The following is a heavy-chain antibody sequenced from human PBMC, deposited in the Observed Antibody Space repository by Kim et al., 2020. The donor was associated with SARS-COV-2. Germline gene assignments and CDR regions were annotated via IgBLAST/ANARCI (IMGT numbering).Heavy chain of an antibody. D-gene: IGHD4-17*01. CDR3: ARGRGYGDYVQGGYFDL. J-gene: IGHJ2*01. V-gene: IGHV1-69*01. Sequence: FQGRVTITADESTSTAYMELSSLRSEDTAVYYCARGRGYGDYVQGGYFDLWGRGTLVTVSS.